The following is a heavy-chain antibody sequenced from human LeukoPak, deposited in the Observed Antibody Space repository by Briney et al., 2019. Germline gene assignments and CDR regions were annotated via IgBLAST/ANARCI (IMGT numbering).Heavy chain of an antibody. J-gene: IGHJ6*02. V-gene: IGHV1-69*13. Sequence: GASVTVSCEASGGTFISYAISWVRQAPGQGLEWMGGIIPIFGTTNYAQKFQGRVTITADESTSTAYMELSSLRSEDTTVYYCAKSTQRWLQPTLYYYYGMDVWGQGTTVTVSS. D-gene: IGHD5-24*01. CDR3: AKSTQRWLQPTLYYYYGMDV. CDR1: GGTFISYA. CDR2: IIPIFGTT.